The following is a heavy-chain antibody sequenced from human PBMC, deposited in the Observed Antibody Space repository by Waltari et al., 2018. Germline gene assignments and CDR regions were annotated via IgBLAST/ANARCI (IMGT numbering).Heavy chain of an antibody. V-gene: IGHV4-34*01. CDR2: INHSGDT. D-gene: IGHD3-3*01. Sequence: QVQLQQWGAGLLKPSETLSLTCAIYGGSFSAYYWTWIRQPPGKGLEWIGEINHSGDTNHNPSLKSRLTISLDTSENQFSLKLSSVTAADTAVYYCARDLGSNYDFWSGYSPRYFDYWGQGTLVTVSS. CDR1: GGSFSAYY. CDR3: ARDLGSNYDFWSGYSPRYFDY. J-gene: IGHJ4*02.